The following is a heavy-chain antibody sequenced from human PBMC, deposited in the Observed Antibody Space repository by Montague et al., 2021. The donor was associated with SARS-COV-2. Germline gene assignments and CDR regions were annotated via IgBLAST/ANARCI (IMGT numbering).Heavy chain of an antibody. CDR2: IYYSGST. Sequence: SETLSLTCVVFGESISTANWRSRLRIPPEKRLEWIGFIYYSGSTNYNPSLTSRVTISVDTSKNQVSLKLTTVTAADTAVYYCARHLRVTTVTSHMYHYAMDVWGQGTPVTVSS. J-gene: IGHJ6*02. CDR3: ARHLRVTTVTSHMYHYAMDV. D-gene: IGHD4-11*01. CDR1: GESISTANW. V-gene: IGHV4-4*02.